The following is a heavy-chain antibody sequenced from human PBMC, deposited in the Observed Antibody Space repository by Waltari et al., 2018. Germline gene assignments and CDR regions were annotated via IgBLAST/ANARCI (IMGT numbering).Heavy chain of an antibody. V-gene: IGHV1-18*04. Sequence: QVQLVQSGPEVKKPGASVKVSCKASGYTFTDYILTWARQAPGQGLEWMGWISDYDGNINYAQKVQDRVTMTTDTSATTAYMELRSLRSDDAAVYYCARRRRIAVTDSEAFYFDYWGQGTLVTVSS. J-gene: IGHJ4*02. D-gene: IGHD6-19*01. CDR2: ISDYDGNI. CDR1: GYTFTDYI. CDR3: ARRRRIAVTDSEAFYFDY.